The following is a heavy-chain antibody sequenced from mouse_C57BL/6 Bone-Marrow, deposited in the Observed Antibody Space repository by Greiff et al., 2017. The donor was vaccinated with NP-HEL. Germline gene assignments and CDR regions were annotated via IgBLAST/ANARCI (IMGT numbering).Heavy chain of an antibody. Sequence: QVQLQQPGAELVMPGASVKLSCKASGYTFTSYWMHWVKQRPGQGLEWIGEIDPSDSYTNYNQKFTGKSTLTVDKSSSTAYMQLSSLTSEDSAVYYCARLGSSGYYLSDWGQGTTLTVSS. J-gene: IGHJ2*01. V-gene: IGHV1-69*01. CDR2: IDPSDSYT. CDR1: GYTFTSYW. CDR3: ARLGSSGYYLSD. D-gene: IGHD3-2*02.